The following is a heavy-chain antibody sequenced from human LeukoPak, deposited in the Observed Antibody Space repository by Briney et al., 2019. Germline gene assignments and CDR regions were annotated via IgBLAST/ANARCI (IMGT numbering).Heavy chain of an antibody. CDR3: ARDRYYGSGSYYSYGMDV. D-gene: IGHD3-10*01. CDR1: GYTFTSYG. CDR2: ISAYNGNT. V-gene: IGHV1-18*01. J-gene: IGHJ6*02. Sequence: GASVKVSCKASGYTFTSYGISWVRQAPGQGLEWMGWISAYNGNTNYAQKLQGRVTMTTDTSTSTAYMELRSLRSDDTAVYYCARDRYYGSGSYYSYGMDVWGQGTTVTVSS.